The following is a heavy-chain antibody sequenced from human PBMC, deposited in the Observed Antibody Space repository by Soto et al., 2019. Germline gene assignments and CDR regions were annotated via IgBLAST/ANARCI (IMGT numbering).Heavy chain of an antibody. CDR3: AAVHLDY. J-gene: IGHJ4*02. CDR2: ISYDGSNK. V-gene: IGHV3-30-3*01. D-gene: IGHD6-19*01. CDR1: GFTFSSYA. Sequence: QVQLVESGGGVVQPGRSLRPSCAASGFTFSSYAMHWVRQAPGKGLEWVAVISYDGSNKYYADSVKGRFTISRDNSKNTLYLQMNSLRAEDTAVYYCAAVHLDYWGQGTLVTVSS.